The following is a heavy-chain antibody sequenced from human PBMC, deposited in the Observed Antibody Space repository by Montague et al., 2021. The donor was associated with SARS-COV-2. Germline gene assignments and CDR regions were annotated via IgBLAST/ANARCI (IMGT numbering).Heavy chain of an antibody. J-gene: IGHJ5*02. CDR2: IHSSGST. D-gene: IGHD2-8*02. CDR3: GREGDCTGTTCYGWFDP. Sequence: SETLSLTCNVYGDSISGYYWSWVRQTPGKGLEWIGYIHSSGSTNYNPSLKSRLTISVDMSNNQFSLKLHSVTAADTAVYYCGREGDCTGTTCYGWFDPWGKGTLVIVSS. V-gene: IGHV4-59*01. CDR1: GDSISGYY.